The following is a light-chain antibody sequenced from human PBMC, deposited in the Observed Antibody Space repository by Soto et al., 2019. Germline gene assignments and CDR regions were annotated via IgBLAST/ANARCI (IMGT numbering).Light chain of an antibody. CDR2: WAS. J-gene: IGKJ4*01. CDR1: QSVLYSSNNKNY. CDR3: QHALWRFT. V-gene: IGKV4-1*01. Sequence: DIVMTQSPDSLAVSLGERATINCKSSQSVLYSSNNKNYFSWFQQKAGQPPKLLIYWASTRESGVPDRFSSRGSGTDFTLTTSILQDEDVAVYYCQHALWRFTFGGGTKVEIK.